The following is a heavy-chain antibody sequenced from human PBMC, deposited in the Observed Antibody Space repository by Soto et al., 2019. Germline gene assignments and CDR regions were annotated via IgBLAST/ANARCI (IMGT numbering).Heavy chain of an antibody. V-gene: IGHV3-23*01. D-gene: IGHD4-17*01. CDR3: AKDYSTVTSDPLSVVLFDY. CDR2: ITSDGRT. J-gene: IGHJ4*02. Sequence: LXLACASSVFTFSSYAMSWVRQAPVKGLEWVSIITSDGRTYYADSVKGRFTISRDNSKNTVYLQMNSLRVEDTGVYYCAKDYSTVTSDPLSVVLFDYWGQGALVTVSS. CDR1: VFTFSSYA.